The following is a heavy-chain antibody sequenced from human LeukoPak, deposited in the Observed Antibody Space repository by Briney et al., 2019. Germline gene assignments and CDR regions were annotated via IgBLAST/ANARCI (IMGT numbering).Heavy chain of an antibody. CDR3: AKSRRSAADNWFDP. CDR2: ISAGGGST. J-gene: IGHJ5*02. V-gene: IGHV3-23*01. D-gene: IGHD6-13*01. Sequence: PGGSLRLSCAASGLTLSTYAMNWVRQAPGRGLEWVSGISAGGGSTYYADSVKGRFTISRDNSKNTLYLQMNSLTVEDTAVYYCAKSRRSAADNWFDPWGQGTLVTVSS. CDR1: GLTLSTYA.